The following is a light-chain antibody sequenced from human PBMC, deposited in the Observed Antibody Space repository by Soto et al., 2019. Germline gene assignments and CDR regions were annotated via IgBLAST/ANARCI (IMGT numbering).Light chain of an antibody. CDR1: QSISSY. Sequence: DIQMTQSPSSLSASVGDRVTITCRASQSISSYLNWYQQKPGKAPKLLIYAASSLQSGVPSRFSGSGSGTDSTLTISSLQPQDVATYYCQQRYSTSWTLGQGTKVEIK. CDR2: AAS. J-gene: IGKJ1*01. V-gene: IGKV1-39*01. CDR3: QQRYSTSWT.